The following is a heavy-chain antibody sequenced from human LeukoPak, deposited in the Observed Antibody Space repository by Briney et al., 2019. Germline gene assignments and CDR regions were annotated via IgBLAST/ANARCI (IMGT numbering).Heavy chain of an antibody. CDR2: ISGRGGST. V-gene: IGHV3-23*01. Sequence: GGSLRLSCAASGFPFSNYAITWVRQAPGRGLEWVSTISGRGGSTYYADSVKGRFTISRDTASDTVNLQMNSLRAEDTAVYYCARDVEVCRIGACYWTTFDCWGQGTLVTVSS. CDR1: GFPFSNYA. J-gene: IGHJ4*02. CDR3: ARDVEVCRIGACYWTTFDC. D-gene: IGHD2-21*02.